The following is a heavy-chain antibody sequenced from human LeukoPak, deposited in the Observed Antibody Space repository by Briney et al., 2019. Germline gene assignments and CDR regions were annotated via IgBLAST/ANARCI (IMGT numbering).Heavy chain of an antibody. V-gene: IGHV1-8*03. CDR2: MNPNSGNT. CDR1: GYTFTSYD. Sequence: ASVKVSCKASGYTFTSYDINWVRQATGQGLEWMGWMNPNSGNTGYAQKFQGRVTITRNTSISTAYMELSSLRSEDTAVYYCARGVRYYDILTGYYSPDYYYYVDVWGKGTTVTISS. CDR3: ARGVRYYDILTGYYSPDYYYYVDV. J-gene: IGHJ6*03. D-gene: IGHD3-9*01.